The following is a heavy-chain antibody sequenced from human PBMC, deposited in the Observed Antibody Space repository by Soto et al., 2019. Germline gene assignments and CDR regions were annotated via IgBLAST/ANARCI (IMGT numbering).Heavy chain of an antibody. Sequence: QTGGSLRLSCAASGFTVSSNYMSWVRQAPGKGLEWVSVIYSGGSTYYADSVKGRFTISRDNSKNTLYLQMNSLRAEDTVVYYCARDITGDDAFDIWGQGTMVTVSS. D-gene: IGHD7-27*01. CDR3: ARDITGDDAFDI. V-gene: IGHV3-53*01. CDR2: IYSGGST. J-gene: IGHJ3*02. CDR1: GFTVSSNY.